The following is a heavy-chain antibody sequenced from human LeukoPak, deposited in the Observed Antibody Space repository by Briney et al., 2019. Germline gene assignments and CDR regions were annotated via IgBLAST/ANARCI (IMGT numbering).Heavy chain of an antibody. V-gene: IGHV4-34*01. CDR3: ARGLGRIAAHPHRTNYYYMDV. CDR2: INHSGST. Sequence: SETLSLTCAVSGGSFSGYYWSWIRQPPGKGLEWIGEINHSGSTNYNPSLKSRVTISVDTSKNQFSLKLSSVTAADTAVYYCARGLGRIAAHPHRTNYYYMDVWGKGTTVTVSS. D-gene: IGHD6-6*01. CDR1: GGSFSGYY. J-gene: IGHJ6*03.